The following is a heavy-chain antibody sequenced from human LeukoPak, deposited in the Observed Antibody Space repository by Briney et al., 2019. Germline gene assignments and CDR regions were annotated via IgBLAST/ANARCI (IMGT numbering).Heavy chain of an antibody. CDR2: INAGNGNT. CDR3: ARAAPIVVVPAAHFDP. V-gene: IGHV1-3*01. Sequence: ASVKVSCKASGYTFTDYTMHWLRQAPGQRLDWMGWINAGNGNTKYSQKFQGRVTITRDTSASTAYMELSSLRSEDTAVYYCARAAPIVVVPAAHFDPWGQGTLVTVSS. D-gene: IGHD2-2*01. J-gene: IGHJ5*02. CDR1: GYTFTDYT.